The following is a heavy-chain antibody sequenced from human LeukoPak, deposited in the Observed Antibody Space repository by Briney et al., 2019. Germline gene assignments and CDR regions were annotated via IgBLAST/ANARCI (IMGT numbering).Heavy chain of an antibody. D-gene: IGHD3-10*01. Sequence: SVTVSCKASGGTFSSYAISWVRQAPGQGLEWMGGIIPIFGTANYAQKFQGRVTITADESTSTAYMELSSLRSEDTAVYYCARGQHLAYYYGSGSYGDWFDPWGQGTLVTVSS. J-gene: IGHJ5*02. CDR2: IIPIFGTA. CDR3: ARGQHLAYYYGSGSYGDWFDP. CDR1: GGTFSSYA. V-gene: IGHV1-69*13.